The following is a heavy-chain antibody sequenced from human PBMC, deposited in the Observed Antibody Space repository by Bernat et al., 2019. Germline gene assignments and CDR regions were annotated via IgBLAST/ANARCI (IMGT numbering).Heavy chain of an antibody. V-gene: IGHV3-33*08. CDR2: IWYDGSNK. CDR3: AREREGLWFGTFDY. CDR1: GFTFSSYS. J-gene: IGHJ4*02. D-gene: IGHD3-10*01. Sequence: VQLVESGGGLVQPGGSLRLSCAASGFTFSSYSMNWVRQAPGKGLEWVAVIWYDGSNKYYADSVKGRFTISRDNSKNTLYLQMNSLRAEDTAVYDCAREREGLWFGTFDYWGQGTLVTVSS.